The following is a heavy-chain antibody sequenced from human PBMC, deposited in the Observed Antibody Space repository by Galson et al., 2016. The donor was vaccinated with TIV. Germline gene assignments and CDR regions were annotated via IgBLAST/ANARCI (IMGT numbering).Heavy chain of an antibody. CDR1: GFTFSIFA. CDR2: ISSGGGST. CDR3: TKVPSSGFSYYYGLDV. V-gene: IGHV3-23*01. D-gene: IGHD3-22*01. J-gene: IGHJ6*02. Sequence: SLRLSCAASGFTFSIFAMTWVRQAPGMGLEWVSAISSGGGSTYYADSVKGRFTISRDNSKNTLFLQMNSLRAEDTAVYYSTKVPSSGFSYYYGLDVWGQGTTVTVSS.